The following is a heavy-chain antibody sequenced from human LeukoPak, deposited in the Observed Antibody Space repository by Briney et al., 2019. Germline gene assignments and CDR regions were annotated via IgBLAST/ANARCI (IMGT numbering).Heavy chain of an antibody. J-gene: IGHJ4*02. V-gene: IGHV3-74*01. CDR2: INSNGSST. CDR3: ARPREDEGYYFDY. Sequence: GGSLRLSCAASGFTFSSYWLHWVRQAPGKGLVWVSRINSNGSSTSYADSVKGRFTISRDNAKNTLYLQMNSLRAEDTAVYYCARPREDEGYYFDYWGQGTLVTVSS. CDR1: GFTFSSYW. D-gene: IGHD6-13*01.